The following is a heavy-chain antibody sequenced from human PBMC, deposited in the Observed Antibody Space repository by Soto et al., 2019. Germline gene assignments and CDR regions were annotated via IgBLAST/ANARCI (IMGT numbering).Heavy chain of an antibody. CDR1: GYTFISYG. V-gene: IGHV1-18*01. D-gene: IGHD1-26*01. Sequence: ASVKVSCKASGYTFISYGVNWGRQGPGQGLEWMGWISTYNGNTNYAQKFQGRVTMTTDTSTTTAYMELRSLRSDDTAVYYCARLLLPVSIVGATTSTNYNAMDVWGQGTXVTVSS. CDR3: ARLLLPVSIVGATTSTNYNAMDV. J-gene: IGHJ6*02. CDR2: ISTYNGNT.